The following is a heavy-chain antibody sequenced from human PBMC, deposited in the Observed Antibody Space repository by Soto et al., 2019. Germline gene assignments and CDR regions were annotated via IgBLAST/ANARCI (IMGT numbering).Heavy chain of an antibody. CDR2: ISDSGST. D-gene: IGHD6-13*01. J-gene: IGHJ4*02. V-gene: IGHV4-61*01. CDR3: ARASIAAAGIHY. CDR1: GGSVSSGSYY. Sequence: QVQLQESGPGLVKPSETLSLTCTVSGGSVSSGSYYWSWIRQPPGKGLEWIGYISDSGSTNYKSSLKSRATISVDTSKNQFSLKLSSVTAADTAVYYCARASIAAAGIHYWGQGTLVTVSS.